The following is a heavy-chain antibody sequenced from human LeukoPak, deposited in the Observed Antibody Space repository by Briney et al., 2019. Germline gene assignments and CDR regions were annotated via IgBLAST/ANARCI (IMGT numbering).Heavy chain of an antibody. CDR1: GGSISSGSYY. J-gene: IGHJ4*02. Sequence: SETLSLTCTVSGGSISSGSYYWSWIRQPAGTGLEWIGRIYTSGSTNYNPSLKSRVTISVDTSKNQFSLKLNSVTAADTAVYYCARDLRGVAVAGDIDYWGQGTLVTVSS. CDR3: ARDLRGVAVAGDIDY. D-gene: IGHD6-19*01. CDR2: IYTSGST. V-gene: IGHV4-61*02.